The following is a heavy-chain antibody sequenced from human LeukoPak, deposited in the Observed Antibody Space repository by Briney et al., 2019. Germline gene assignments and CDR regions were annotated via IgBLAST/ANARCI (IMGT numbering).Heavy chain of an antibody. CDR2: IYPGDSDT. V-gene: IGHV5-51*01. CDR3: ARRRSSSGWDYFDY. Sequence: GESLKISCKGSGYNFTSYWISWVRQMPGKGLEWMGIIYPGDSDTRYSPSFQGRVTISADKSTSTAYLQWSSLKASDTAMYYCARRRSSSGWDYFDYWGQGTLVTVSS. CDR1: GYNFTSYW. J-gene: IGHJ4*02. D-gene: IGHD6-19*01.